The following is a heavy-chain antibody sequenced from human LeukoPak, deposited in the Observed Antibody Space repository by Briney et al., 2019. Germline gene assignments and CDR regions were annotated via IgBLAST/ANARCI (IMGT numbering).Heavy chain of an antibody. Sequence: GGSLRLSCAASGFTFNNYGMHWVRQAPGKGLEWVAFIRYDGSNEYYADSVKGRFTISRDNSKNTLYLQMNSLRAEDTAVYYCARDLTTPFDYWGQGTLVTVSS. V-gene: IGHV3-30*02. D-gene: IGHD4-17*01. CDR3: ARDLTTPFDY. CDR2: IRYDGSNE. J-gene: IGHJ4*02. CDR1: GFTFNNYG.